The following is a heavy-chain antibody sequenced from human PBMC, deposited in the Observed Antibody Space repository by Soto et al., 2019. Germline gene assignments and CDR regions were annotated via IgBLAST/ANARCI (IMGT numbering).Heavy chain of an antibody. Sequence: SVKVSCKASGGTFSSYTISWVRQAPGQGLEWMGRIIPILGIANYAQKFQGRVTITADKSTSTAYMELSSLRSEDTAVYYCEHIVVVPAATRKNSDYWGRGTLVTVSS. V-gene: IGHV1-69*02. CDR2: IIPILGIA. CDR3: EHIVVVPAATRKNSDY. CDR1: GGTFSSYT. D-gene: IGHD2-2*01. J-gene: IGHJ4*02.